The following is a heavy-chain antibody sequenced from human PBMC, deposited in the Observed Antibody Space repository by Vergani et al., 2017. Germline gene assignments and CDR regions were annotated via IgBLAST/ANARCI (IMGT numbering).Heavy chain of an antibody. J-gene: IGHJ6*02. Sequence: QVQLLQSGGGVVQPGGSLRLSCIGSGYTFGHFDMHWVRQAPGKGLAWVAFIRYDGSNPQYIDSVKGRFTISRDNSKDTLFLQMNGLRPEDTGTYFCAKKGGSLYYYGVDVWGQGTTITVSS. D-gene: IGHD1-26*01. CDR3: AKKGGSLYYYGVDV. V-gene: IGHV3-30*02. CDR1: GYTFGHFD. CDR2: IRYDGSNP.